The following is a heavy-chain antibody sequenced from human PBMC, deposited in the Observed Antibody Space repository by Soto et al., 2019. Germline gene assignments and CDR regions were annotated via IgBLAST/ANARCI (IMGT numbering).Heavy chain of an antibody. CDR2: IYISGST. CDR3: ATERSGFTVLDQ. CDR1: GGSTNY. V-gene: IGHV4-4*07. D-gene: IGHD3-3*01. Sequence: SETLSLTCTVSGGSTNYWSWIRQSAGKGLEWIGRIYISGSTNYNPSLKSRVTMSVDTPKNQFSLILRSVTAADTAVYWCATERSGFTVLDQWGQGTLVTVSS. J-gene: IGHJ4*02.